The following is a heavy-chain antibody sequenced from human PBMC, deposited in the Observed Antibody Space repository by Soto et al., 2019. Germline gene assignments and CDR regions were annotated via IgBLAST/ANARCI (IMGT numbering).Heavy chain of an antibody. V-gene: IGHV3-30-3*01. Sequence: QVHLLESGGGVVLPGRSLRLSCAAPGFAFSVYAMHWVRQAPGKGLEWVSLISYDGSDKYYADSVKGRFTISRDNSKRTLYLQMSRLGAEDTAVYFRARDRGRTDYYAMDVWGQGTTVTVSS. CDR1: GFAFSVYA. D-gene: IGHD1-1*01. J-gene: IGHJ6*02. CDR3: ARDRGRTDYYAMDV. CDR2: ISYDGSDK.